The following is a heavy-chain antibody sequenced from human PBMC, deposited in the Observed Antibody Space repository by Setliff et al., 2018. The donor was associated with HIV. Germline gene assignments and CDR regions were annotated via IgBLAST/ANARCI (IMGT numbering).Heavy chain of an antibody. J-gene: IGHJ4*02. D-gene: IGHD2-15*01. CDR3: ARGLLGAYFDY. CDR2: IYYSGYT. Sequence: SETLSLTCAVYGGSFSGYYWSWIRQHPGKGLEWIGYIYYSGYTNYNPSLKSRVTISVDTSKNQFSLKLSSVTAADTAVYYCARGLLGAYFDYWGQGTLVTVSS. CDR1: GGSFSGYY. V-gene: IGHV4-59*01.